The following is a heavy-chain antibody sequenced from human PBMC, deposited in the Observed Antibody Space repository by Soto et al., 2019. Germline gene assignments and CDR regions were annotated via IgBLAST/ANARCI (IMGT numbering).Heavy chain of an antibody. CDR1: GFTFSNYE. V-gene: IGHV3-64*01. CDR3: ARRGYGSCLPNGNLVV. D-gene: IGHD6-6*01. CDR2: ISNNGAHT. Sequence: EAQLVESGGGLVQPGGSLRLSCAASGFTFSNYEMHWVRQAPGKGLEYVSGISNNGAHTDYAKSVKGRFTISRDNSENTRYLQRGRLRAEGMALYCCARRGYGSCLPNGNLVVWGKGTTVIFSS. J-gene: IGHJ6*04.